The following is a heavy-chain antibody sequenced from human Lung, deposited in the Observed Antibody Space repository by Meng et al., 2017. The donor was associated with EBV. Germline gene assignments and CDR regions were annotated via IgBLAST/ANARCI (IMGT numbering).Heavy chain of an antibody. CDR2: ISSTSIYT. CDR3: TRDPSGDYES. J-gene: IGHJ5*02. CDR1: GFASTCYS. V-gene: IGHV3-21*02. D-gene: IGHD4-17*01. Sequence: QLVKAGRGLCQPGASLSGSLSAPGFASTCYSMNWVRLAPWKGLECASRISSTSIYTHYADSVKGRFTVSRDNVNNSLYLQMDSLRSYCTAVYYCTRDPSGDYESWGQGTLVTVSS.